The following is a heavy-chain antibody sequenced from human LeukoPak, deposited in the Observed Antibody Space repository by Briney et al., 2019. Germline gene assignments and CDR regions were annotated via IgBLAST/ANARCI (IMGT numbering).Heavy chain of an antibody. CDR3: ARALSSRGWYYFDY. D-gene: IGHD6-13*01. CDR2: IYSGGST. Sequence: GGSLRLSCAASGFTVSDNYMSWVRQAPGKGLEWVSVIYSGGSTYYADSVKGRFTISRDNSKSKLYLQMNSLRAEDTAVYYCARALSSRGWYYFDYWGQGTLVTVSS. CDR1: GFTVSDNY. V-gene: IGHV3-53*01. J-gene: IGHJ4*02.